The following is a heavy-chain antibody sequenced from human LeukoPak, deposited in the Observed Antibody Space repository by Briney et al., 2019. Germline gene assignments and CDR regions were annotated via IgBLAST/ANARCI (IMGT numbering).Heavy chain of an antibody. Sequence: GGSLRLSYVDSGFTFTNAWMSWVRQAPGKGLEWIGRIKSKTDGETTNYTEPVRGRFTISRDDSKSAVYLQMNSLKIEDTAVYYCTTDLGTYYHGSQRLIPIDYWGQGTLVTVSS. J-gene: IGHJ4*02. V-gene: IGHV3-15*01. CDR2: IKSKTDGETT. CDR3: TTDLGTYYHGSQRLIPIDY. D-gene: IGHD3-10*01. CDR1: GFTFTNAW.